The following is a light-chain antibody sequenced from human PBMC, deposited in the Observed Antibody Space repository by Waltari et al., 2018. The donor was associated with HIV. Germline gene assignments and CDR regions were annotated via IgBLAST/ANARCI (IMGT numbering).Light chain of an antibody. CDR2: ASS. Sequence: DLQLTLSPSFLSASVGDRVTITCRASQGISSYLAWYQQKPGKAPKLLIYASSTLQSGVPSRFSGSGSGTEFTLTISSLQPEDFATYYCQQLGTFGQGTKLEIK. V-gene: IGKV1-9*01. CDR3: QQLGT. CDR1: QGISSY. J-gene: IGKJ2*01.